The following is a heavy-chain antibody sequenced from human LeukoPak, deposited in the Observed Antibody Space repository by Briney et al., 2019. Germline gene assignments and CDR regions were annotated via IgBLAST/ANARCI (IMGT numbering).Heavy chain of an antibody. D-gene: IGHD3-10*01. V-gene: IGHV4-4*07. J-gene: IGHJ4*02. CDR1: GGSISSYY. Sequence: SETLSLTCTVSGGSISSYYWSWIRQPAGKGLEWIGRIYTSGSTNYNPSLKSRVTMSVDTSKNQSSLKLSSVTAADTAVYYCAAIRPLWFGELAHWGQGTLVTVSS. CDR3: AAIRPLWFGELAH. CDR2: IYTSGST.